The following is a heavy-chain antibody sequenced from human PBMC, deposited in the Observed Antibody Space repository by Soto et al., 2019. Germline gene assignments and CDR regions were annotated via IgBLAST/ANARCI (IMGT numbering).Heavy chain of an antibody. CDR1: GFSLSTSGEG. J-gene: IGHJ4*02. Sequence: QITLKESGPTLVKPTQSLTLTCTFSGFSLSTSGEGVGWIRQPPGKALEWLALIYWDGDSRYSPSLKNSLTISKDSSENQVVLTMTNMDPVDSATYYCAHNRYSYGTEVFDFWGQGTLVTVSS. V-gene: IGHV2-5*02. CDR3: AHNRYSYGTEVFDF. D-gene: IGHD5-18*01. CDR2: IYWDGDS.